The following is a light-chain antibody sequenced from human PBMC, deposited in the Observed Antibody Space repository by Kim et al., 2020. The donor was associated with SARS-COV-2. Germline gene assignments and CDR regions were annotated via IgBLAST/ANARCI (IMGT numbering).Light chain of an antibody. CDR3: QQRGDWPLT. J-gene: IGKJ3*01. Sequence: EVVLTQSPATLSLSPGERATLSCRASQSVSSYLAWYQQRPGQAPRLLIYDASNRATDIPARFSGSGSGTDFTLTISSLEPEDFAVYYCQQRGDWPLTFGPGTKVDIK. V-gene: IGKV3-11*01. CDR2: DAS. CDR1: QSVSSY.